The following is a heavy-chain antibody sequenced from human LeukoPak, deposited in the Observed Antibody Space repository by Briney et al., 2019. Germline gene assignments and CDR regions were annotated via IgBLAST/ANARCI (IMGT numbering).Heavy chain of an antibody. CDR2: IYYSGST. D-gene: IGHD3-3*01. V-gene: IGHV4-39*01. J-gene: IGHJ6*03. CDR1: GGSISSSSYY. Sequence: PSETLSLTCTVSGGSISSSSYYWGWIRQPPGKGLEWIGSIYYSGSTSYNPSLKSRVTISVDTSKNQFSLKLSSVTAADTAVYYCARGPYYDFWSGHYYYYYMDVWGKGTTVTVSS. CDR3: ARGPYYDFWSGHYYYYYMDV.